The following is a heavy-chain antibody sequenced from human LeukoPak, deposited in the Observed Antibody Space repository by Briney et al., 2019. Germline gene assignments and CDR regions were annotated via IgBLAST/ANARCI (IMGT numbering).Heavy chain of an antibody. Sequence: SETLSLTCALSGYSISSGYYWGWIRQPPGKGMEWIGSIYHSGSTYYNPSLKSRVTISVDTSKNQFSLKLSSVTAADTAVYYCARHQRPLLYYFDYWGQGTLVTVSS. V-gene: IGHV4-38-2*01. CDR3: ARHQRPLLYYFDY. CDR2: IYHSGST. J-gene: IGHJ4*02. D-gene: IGHD2-8*02. CDR1: GYSISSGYY.